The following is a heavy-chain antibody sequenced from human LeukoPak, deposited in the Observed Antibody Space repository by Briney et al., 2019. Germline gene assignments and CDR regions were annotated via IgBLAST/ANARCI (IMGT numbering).Heavy chain of an antibody. V-gene: IGHV3-30*01. J-gene: IGHJ4*02. CDR1: GFTFSSYA. D-gene: IGHD6-19*01. Sequence: GGSLRLSCAASGFTFSSYAMHWVRQAPGKGLEWVAVISYDGSNKSYADSVKGRFTISRDNSKNTLYLQMNSLRAEDTAVYYCAGEAYSSPSPAFDCWGQGTLVTVSS. CDR3: AGEAYSSPSPAFDC. CDR2: ISYDGSNK.